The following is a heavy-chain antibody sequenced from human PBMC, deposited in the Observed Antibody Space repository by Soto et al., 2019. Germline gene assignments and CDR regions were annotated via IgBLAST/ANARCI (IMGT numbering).Heavy chain of an antibody. CDR1: GYSFTSYW. D-gene: IGHD2-2*01. J-gene: IGHJ3*02. CDR2: IYPGDSDT. V-gene: IGHV5-51*01. Sequence: GESLKISCKGSGYSFTSYWIGWVRQMPGKGLEWMGIIYPGDSDTRYSPSFQGQVTISADKSISTAYLQWSSLKASDTAMYYCARSVIGYCSSTSCYHAFDIWGQGTMVTVSS. CDR3: ARSVIGYCSSTSCYHAFDI.